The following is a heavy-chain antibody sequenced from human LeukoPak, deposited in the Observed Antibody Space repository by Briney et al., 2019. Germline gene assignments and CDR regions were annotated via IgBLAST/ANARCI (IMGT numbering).Heavy chain of an antibody. D-gene: IGHD2-15*01. CDR3: ARGFVAAGYCSGGSCYGKDY. V-gene: IGHV7-4-1*02. CDR2: INTNTGNP. J-gene: IGHJ4*02. Sequence: ASVKVSCKASVYTFTSYAMNWVRQAPGQGLEWMGWINTNTGNPTYAQGFTGRFVFSLDTSVSTAYLQISSLKAEDTAVYYCARGFVAAGYCSGGSCYGKDYWGQGTLVTVSS. CDR1: VYTFTSYA.